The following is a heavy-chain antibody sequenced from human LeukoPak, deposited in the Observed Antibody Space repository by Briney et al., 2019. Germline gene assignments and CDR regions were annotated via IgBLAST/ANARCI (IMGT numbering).Heavy chain of an antibody. V-gene: IGHV1-18*01. CDR2: ISAYNGNT. CDR1: GYTFTSYG. Sequence: ASVKVYCKASGYTFTSYGISWVRQAPGQGLEWMGWISAYNGNTNYAQKLQGRVTMTTDTSTSTAYMELRSLRSDDTAVYYCARDRSSGWYNYFDYWGQGTLVTVSS. D-gene: IGHD6-19*01. J-gene: IGHJ4*02. CDR3: ARDRSSGWYNYFDY.